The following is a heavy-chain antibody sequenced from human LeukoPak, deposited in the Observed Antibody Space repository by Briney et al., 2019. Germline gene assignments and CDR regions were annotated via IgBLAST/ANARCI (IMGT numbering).Heavy chain of an antibody. J-gene: IGHJ6*02. V-gene: IGHV1-2*02. D-gene: IGHD6-13*01. CDR3: ASLTTGYSSSWYVYYYGMDV. CDR2: INPNSGGT. Sequence: ASVKVSCKASGYTFTGYYMHWVRQAPGQGLEWMGWINPNSGGTNYAQKFQGRVTMTRDTSISTAYMELGRLRSEDTAVYYCASLTTGYSSSWYVYYYGMDVWGQGTTVTVSS. CDR1: GYTFTGYY.